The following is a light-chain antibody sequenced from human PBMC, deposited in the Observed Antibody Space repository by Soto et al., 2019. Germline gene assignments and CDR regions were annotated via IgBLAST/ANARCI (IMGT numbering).Light chain of an antibody. Sequence: QSVLTQPPSVSGAPGQRVTISCTGSSSNIGAGYDVHWYQQLPGTSPKLLIYGNSNRPSGVPDRFSGSKSGTSASLAITGLQAEDEADYCCQYYDSSVSGPFHVFGTGTKVTVL. V-gene: IGLV1-40*01. CDR3: QYYDSSVSGPFHV. CDR1: SSNIGAGYD. J-gene: IGLJ1*01. CDR2: GNS.